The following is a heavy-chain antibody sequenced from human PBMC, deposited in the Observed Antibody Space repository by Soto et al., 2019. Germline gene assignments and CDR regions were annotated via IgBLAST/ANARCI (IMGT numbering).Heavy chain of an antibody. Sequence: EASVKVSCKTSGYSFTNSGITWVRQAPGKGLEWMGWISPYNGNTNYAEKIQGRGTMTTDTSTRTAYMELSSLTSDDTAVYYCARDQAKFANDYYHYYGMDVWGQGTTVTVSS. J-gene: IGHJ6*02. V-gene: IGHV1-18*01. CDR1: GYSFTNSG. CDR3: ARDQAKFANDYYHYYGMDV. CDR2: ISPYNGNT. D-gene: IGHD3-10*01.